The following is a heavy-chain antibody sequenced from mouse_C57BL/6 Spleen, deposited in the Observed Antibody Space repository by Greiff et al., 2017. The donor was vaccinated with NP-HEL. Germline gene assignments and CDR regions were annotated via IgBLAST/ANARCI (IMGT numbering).Heavy chain of an antibody. Sequence: QVQLKQPGAELVMPGASVKLSCKASGYTFTSYWMHWVKQRPGQGPEWIGEIDPSDSYTNYNQEFKGKSTLTVDKSSSTAYMQLSSLTSEDSAVYYCATQALDYWGQGTTLTVSS. CDR2: IDPSDSYT. CDR3: ATQALDY. V-gene: IGHV1-69*01. J-gene: IGHJ2*01. CDR1: GYTFTSYW. D-gene: IGHD3-2*02.